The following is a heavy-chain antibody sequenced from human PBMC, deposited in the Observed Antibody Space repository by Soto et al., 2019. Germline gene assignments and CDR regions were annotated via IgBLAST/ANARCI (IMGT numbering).Heavy chain of an antibody. CDR1: GYTFTGYY. CDR3: ARPRDLYVFWMGYPPFFLRYYYGMDV. J-gene: IGHJ6*02. V-gene: IGHV1-2*04. D-gene: IGHD3-3*01. CDR2: INPNSGGT. Sequence: ASVKVSCKASGYTFTGYYMHWVRQAPGQGLEWMGWINPNSGGTNYAQKFQGWLTMTRDTSISTAYMELRRLRSDATAVYYCARPRDLYVFWMGYPPFFLRYYYGMDVWAQGTTVTVSS.